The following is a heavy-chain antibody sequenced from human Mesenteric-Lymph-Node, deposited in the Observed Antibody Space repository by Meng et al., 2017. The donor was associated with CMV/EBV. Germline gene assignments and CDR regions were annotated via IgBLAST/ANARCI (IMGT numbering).Heavy chain of an antibody. D-gene: IGHD4-11*01. CDR3: ARAAYSNYDY. CDR1: GFTFSSYS. Sequence: GESLKISCAASGFTFSSYSMNWVRQAPGKGLEWVSYISSSSSTIYYADSVKGRFTISRDNAKNSLYLQMNSLRAEDTAVYYCARAAYSNYDYWGQGTLVTVSS. V-gene: IGHV3-48*04. CDR2: ISSSSSTI. J-gene: IGHJ4*02.